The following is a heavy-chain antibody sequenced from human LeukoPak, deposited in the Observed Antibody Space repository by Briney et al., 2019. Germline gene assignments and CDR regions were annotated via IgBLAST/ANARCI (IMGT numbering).Heavy chain of an antibody. D-gene: IGHD3-22*01. Sequence: GGSLRLSCAASGFTVSRNYMTWVRQAPGKGLEWVSVIYSNNSTYYADSVKGRFTISRDSPKNTLYLQMNSLRVEDTAIYYCARGITMMIVAPGYWGQGTLVTVSS. CDR3: ARGITMMIVAPGY. CDR1: GFTVSRNY. J-gene: IGHJ4*02. CDR2: IYSNNST. V-gene: IGHV3-53*01.